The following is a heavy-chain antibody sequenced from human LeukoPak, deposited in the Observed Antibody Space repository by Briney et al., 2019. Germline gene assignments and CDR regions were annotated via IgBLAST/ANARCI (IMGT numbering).Heavy chain of an antibody. Sequence: SETLSLTCTVSGGSISSSSYYWGWIRQPPGKGLEWIGSIYYSGSTYYNPSLKSRVTISVDTSKNQFFLKLSSVTAADTAVYYCARALDDYFDYWGQGTLVTVSS. CDR3: ARALDDYFDY. J-gene: IGHJ4*02. CDR2: IYYSGST. V-gene: IGHV4-39*07. D-gene: IGHD1-1*01. CDR1: GGSISSSSYY.